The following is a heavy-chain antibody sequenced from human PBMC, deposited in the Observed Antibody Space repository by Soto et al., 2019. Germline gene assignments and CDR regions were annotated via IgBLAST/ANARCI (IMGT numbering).Heavy chain of an antibody. Sequence: SETLSVTCPVAGGSLSSYYWSWIRQPPGKGLEWIGYLYYGGNTNYSPSLKSRVTISLDTSKTQFSLKLHSVTAADTAVYYCARGAIAAPGDFYYYYTDVWGKGTTVTVSS. D-gene: IGHD6-13*01. J-gene: IGHJ6*03. CDR3: ARGAIAAPGDFYYYYTDV. CDR2: LYYGGNT. CDR1: GGSLSSYY. V-gene: IGHV4-59*01.